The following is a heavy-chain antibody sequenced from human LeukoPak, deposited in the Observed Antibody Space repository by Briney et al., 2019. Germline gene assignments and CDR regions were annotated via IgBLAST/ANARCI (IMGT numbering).Heavy chain of an antibody. CDR2: ISGSGGST. Sequence: PGGSLRLSCAASGFTFSSYAMSWVRQAPGKGLEWVSAISGSGGSTYYADSVKGRFTISRDNSKNTLYLQMNSLRAEDTAVYYCAKEAEVLLWFGELYSNGYFDLWGRGTLVTVSS. CDR1: GFTFSSYA. D-gene: IGHD3-10*01. J-gene: IGHJ2*01. CDR3: AKEAEVLLWFGELYSNGYFDL. V-gene: IGHV3-23*01.